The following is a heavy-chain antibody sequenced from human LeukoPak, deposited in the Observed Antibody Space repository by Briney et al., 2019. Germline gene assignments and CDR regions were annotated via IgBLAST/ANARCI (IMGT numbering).Heavy chain of an antibody. J-gene: IGHJ4*02. CDR3: ARDPIQYLRYGHFDY. D-gene: IGHD5/OR15-5a*01. V-gene: IGHV3-21*01. CDR2: INNVASHI. CDR1: GFTFSSSA. Sequence: GGSLRLSCAASGFTFSSSAMNWVRQAPGKGLEWVSSINNVASHIYYAHSVKGRFTISRDNAKNSLYLQMNSLSDEDTAVYYCARDPIQYLRYGHFDYWGQGTLVTVSS.